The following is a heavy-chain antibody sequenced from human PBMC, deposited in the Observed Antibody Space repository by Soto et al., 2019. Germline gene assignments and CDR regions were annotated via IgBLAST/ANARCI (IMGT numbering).Heavy chain of an antibody. V-gene: IGHV4-4*02. CDR3: VRDGTKNLRDWFDP. CDR1: GGSISSSNW. CDR2: IYATGSS. Sequence: SETLSLTCAVSGGSISSSNWWSWIRQPPGKGLEWIGRIYATGSSDYNPSLKSRITISVDMSKKQFSLTLRSVTAADTAMYYCVRDGTKNLRDWFDPWGQGILVTVSS. J-gene: IGHJ5*02. D-gene: IGHD1-1*01.